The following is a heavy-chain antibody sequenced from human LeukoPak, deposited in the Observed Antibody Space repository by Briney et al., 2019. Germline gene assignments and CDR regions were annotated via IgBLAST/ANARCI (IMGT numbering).Heavy chain of an antibody. CDR2: ISWNSGSI. V-gene: IGHV3-9*01. Sequence: GGSLRLSCAASGFTFDDYAMHWVRQAPGKGLEWVSGISWNSGSIGYADSVKGRFTISRDNAKNSLYLQMNSLRAEDTAVYYCARLRYYAMDVWGQGTTVTASS. J-gene: IGHJ6*02. CDR3: ARLRYYAMDV. CDR1: GFTFDDYA.